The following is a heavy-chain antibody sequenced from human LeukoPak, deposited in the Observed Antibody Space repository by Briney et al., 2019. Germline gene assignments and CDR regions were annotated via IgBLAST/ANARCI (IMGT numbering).Heavy chain of an antibody. Sequence: SETLSLTCSVSGYSIRSGYYWGWIRQPPGKGLEWIGSIHYTGSTYYNASLKSRVTISVDTSKNEFSLKLSSVTAADTAVYYCARGRRIVVLPGRGYFDLWGRGTLVTVSS. V-gene: IGHV4-38-2*02. CDR2: IHYTGST. CDR3: ARGRRIVVLPGRGYFDL. D-gene: IGHD4/OR15-4a*01. J-gene: IGHJ2*01. CDR1: GYSIRSGYY.